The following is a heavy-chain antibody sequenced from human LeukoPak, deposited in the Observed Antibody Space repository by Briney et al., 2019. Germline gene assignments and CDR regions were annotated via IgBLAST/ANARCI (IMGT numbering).Heavy chain of an antibody. CDR1: GFTFSSYS. D-gene: IGHD3-22*01. V-gene: IGHV3-21*01. CDR2: ISGSSYYI. CDR3: ARELDYDSSGYYYYFDY. Sequence: GGSLRLSCAASGFTFSSYSMNWVRQAPGKGLEWVSSISGSSYYIYYADSVKGRFTISRDNSKNTQSLQMNSLRAEDTAVYYCARELDYDSSGYYYYFDYWGQGTLVTVSS. J-gene: IGHJ4*02.